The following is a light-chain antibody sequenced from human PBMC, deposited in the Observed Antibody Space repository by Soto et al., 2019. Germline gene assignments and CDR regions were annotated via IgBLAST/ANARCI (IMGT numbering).Light chain of an antibody. CDR2: AAS. Sequence: DIQMTQSPSSLSASVGDRVTITCRASQGISKYLGWYQQKPGKVPALLIYAASTSQSGVPSRFSGSGSGTAFTLYIRHSQPEDVATYHYKKYNCPPFTFGQGTKVEIK. V-gene: IGKV1-27*01. J-gene: IGKJ1*01. CDR1: QGISKY. CDR3: KKYNCPPFT.